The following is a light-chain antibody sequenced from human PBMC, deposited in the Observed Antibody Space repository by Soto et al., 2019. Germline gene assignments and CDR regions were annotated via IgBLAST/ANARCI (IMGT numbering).Light chain of an antibody. CDR3: AACDGSLREVV. V-gene: IGLV1-44*01. CDR1: RSNIGSNT. CDR2: SNN. Sequence: QSVLTQPPSASGTPGQRVTISCSGSRSNIGSNTANWYQQLPGTAPNLLIYSNNQRPSGGPHRFSGSKSGTSASLGISGLQADDAAAYYCAACDGSLREVVFGGGTKVTVL. J-gene: IGLJ2*01.